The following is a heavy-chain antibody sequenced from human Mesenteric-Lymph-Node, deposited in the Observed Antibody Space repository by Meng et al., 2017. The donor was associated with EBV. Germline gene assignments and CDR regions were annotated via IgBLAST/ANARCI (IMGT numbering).Heavy chain of an antibody. Sequence: VELVQSGAEVTKPGTSVKVSCKASDYTLTSYGISWVRQAPGQGLEWMGWISPYNGHTNYAQRLQGRVTMTTDTSTSTAYMELRSLRSDDTAMFYCARVSDSRLDTAVPNFDYWGQGTLVTVSS. V-gene: IGHV1-18*01. CDR3: ARVSDSRLDTAVPNFDY. CDR1: DYTLTSYG. J-gene: IGHJ4*02. CDR2: ISPYNGHT. D-gene: IGHD5-18*01.